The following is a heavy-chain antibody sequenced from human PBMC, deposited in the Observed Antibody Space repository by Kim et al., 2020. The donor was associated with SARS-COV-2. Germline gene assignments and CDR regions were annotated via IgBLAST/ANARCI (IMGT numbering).Heavy chain of an antibody. V-gene: IGHV3-23*01. D-gene: IGHD3-22*01. J-gene: IGHJ4*02. CDR3: AKPPYYYDSSAIPDYFDY. Sequence: KRRFTISRDNSKNTLYLQMNRLRAEDTAVYYCAKPPYYYDSSAIPDYFDYWGQGTLVTVSS.